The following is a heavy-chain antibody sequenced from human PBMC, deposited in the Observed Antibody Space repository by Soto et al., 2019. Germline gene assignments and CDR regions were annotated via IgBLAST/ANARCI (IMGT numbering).Heavy chain of an antibody. CDR2: ISGSGGIT. D-gene: IGHD2-8*02. CDR1: GFTFSSYA. V-gene: IGHV3-23*01. J-gene: IGHJ4*02. Sequence: GGSLRLSCAASGFTFSSYAMSWVRQAPGKGQERVSSISGSGGITYYAETVKGWFTISRDNSKNTLYLQMNSLRAEDTAVYYCAKDPGEDTYWFDYWGQGTLVTVSS. CDR3: AKDPGEDTYWFDY.